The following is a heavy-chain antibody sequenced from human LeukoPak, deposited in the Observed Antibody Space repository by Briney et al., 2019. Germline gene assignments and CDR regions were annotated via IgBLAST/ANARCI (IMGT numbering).Heavy chain of an antibody. D-gene: IGHD2-2*03. V-gene: IGHV4-4*02. CDR2: IYHSGST. CDR3: ARDGGLGHCSSTSCPGDGMDV. J-gene: IGHJ6*02. Sequence: SETLSLTCVVSGGSISSSHWWSWVRQPPGKGLEWIGEIYHSGSTNYNPSLKSRVTISVDKSKNQFSLKLSSVTAADTAVYYCARDGGLGHCSSTSCPGDGMDVWGQGTTVTVSS. CDR1: GGSISSSHW.